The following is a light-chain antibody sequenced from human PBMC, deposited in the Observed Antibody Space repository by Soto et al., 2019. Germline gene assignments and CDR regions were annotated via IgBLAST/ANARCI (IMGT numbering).Light chain of an antibody. V-gene: IGKV1-5*03. Sequence: DIPMTPSPSTLSASVVDTVTITCRASQSIDTWLAWHQQKPGRAPKLLISKASILESGVPSRFSGSGSGTDFTLTINGLQPDDFAIYYCQQYISYRAVGQGTKVDIK. CDR1: QSIDTW. CDR2: KAS. CDR3: QQYISYRA. J-gene: IGKJ1*01.